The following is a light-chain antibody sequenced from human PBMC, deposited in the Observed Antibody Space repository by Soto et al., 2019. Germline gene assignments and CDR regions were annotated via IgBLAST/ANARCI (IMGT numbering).Light chain of an antibody. Sequence: EIVMTQSPATLSVSPGDRATLSCRASQSVSSNLAWYQQKPGQAPRLLSYGASTRATGIPARVSGSGSGTEFTLTISSLKSEDFAVYYCQQYNNWPLTFGGGTKVDIK. CDR2: GAS. CDR1: QSVSSN. V-gene: IGKV3-15*01. J-gene: IGKJ4*01. CDR3: QQYNNWPLT.